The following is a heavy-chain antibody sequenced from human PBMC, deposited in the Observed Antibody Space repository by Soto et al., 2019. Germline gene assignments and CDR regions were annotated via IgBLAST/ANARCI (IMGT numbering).Heavy chain of an antibody. J-gene: IGHJ4*02. Sequence: QVQLVESGGGVVQPGRSLRLSCAASGFTFSSYGMHWVRQAPGKGLEWVAVIWYDGSNKYYADSVKGRVTIARDNSKDTLYLQMNSLRAEDTAVYYCARVHSSGLDYWGQGTLVTVSS. CDR1: GFTFSSYG. CDR2: IWYDGSNK. CDR3: ARVHSSGLDY. D-gene: IGHD6-19*01. V-gene: IGHV3-33*01.